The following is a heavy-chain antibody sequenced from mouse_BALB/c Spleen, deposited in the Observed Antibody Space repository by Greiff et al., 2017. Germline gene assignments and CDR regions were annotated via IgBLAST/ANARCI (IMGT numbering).Heavy chain of an antibody. CDR2: INSNGGST. CDR1: GFTFSSYG. V-gene: IGHV5-6-3*01. D-gene: IGHD1-1*01. CDR3: ARGLLRYPSYFDY. J-gene: IGHJ2*01. Sequence: EVQLQESGGGLVQPGGSLKLSCAASGFTFSSYGMSWVRQTPDKRLELVATINSNGGSTYYPDSVKGRFTISRDNAKNTLYLQMSSLKSEDTAMYYCARGLLRYPSYFDYWGQGTTLTVSS.